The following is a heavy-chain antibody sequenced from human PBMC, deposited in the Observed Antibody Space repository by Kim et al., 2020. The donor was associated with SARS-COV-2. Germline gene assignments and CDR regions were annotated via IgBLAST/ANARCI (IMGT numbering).Heavy chain of an antibody. CDR1: EFTSSTYG. CDR3: AKMTYRYGDRTNWVDP. Sequence: GGSLRLSCATSEFTSSTYGMRWVPQAPGKVMQWVADISYDGSNKYYADSVKGRFTISRDNSKNTLYLHMNSLRAEDTAVSYCAKMTYRYGDRTNWVDPWG. CDR2: ISYDGSNK. D-gene: IGHD4-17*01. J-gene: IGHJ5*02. V-gene: IGHV3-30*18.